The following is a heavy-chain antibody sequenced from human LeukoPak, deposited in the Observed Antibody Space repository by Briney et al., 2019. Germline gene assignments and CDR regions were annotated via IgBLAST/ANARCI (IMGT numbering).Heavy chain of an antibody. Sequence: SETLSLTCAVYGGSFSGYYWSWIRQPPGKGLEWIGEINHSGSTNYNPSLKSRVTISVDTSKNQFSLKLSSVTAADTALYYCARGGRSSGWRGRGYYFDYWGQGTLVTVSS. J-gene: IGHJ4*02. CDR2: INHSGST. V-gene: IGHV4-34*01. D-gene: IGHD6-19*01. CDR1: GGSFSGYY. CDR3: ARGGRSSGWRGRGYYFDY.